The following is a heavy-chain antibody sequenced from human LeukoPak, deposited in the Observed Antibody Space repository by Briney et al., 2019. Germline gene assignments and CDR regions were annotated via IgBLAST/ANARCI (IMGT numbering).Heavy chain of an antibody. CDR2: IKQDGSEK. V-gene: IGHV3-7*01. J-gene: IGHJ3*01. D-gene: IGHD2-2*02. CDR3: ARGWGDCSGVSCYTGGNVFDL. CDR1: GFCFSNYW. Sequence: PGGSLRLSCAASGFCFSNYWMSWVRQAPGEGVEWVANIKQDGSEKYYVDSVRGRFSISRDNAKSSLYLQMNSLRAEDTGLYYCARGWGDCSGVSCYTGGNVFDLWGQGTMVTVSS.